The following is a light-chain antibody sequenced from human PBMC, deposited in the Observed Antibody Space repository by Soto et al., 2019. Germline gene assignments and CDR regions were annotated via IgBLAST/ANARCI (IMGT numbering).Light chain of an antibody. CDR2: GAS. V-gene: IGKV3-15*01. Sequence: EIVMTQSPATLSVSPGERATLSCRASQSVTSNLAWYQQKPGQPPRRLIYGASTRATGIPGRFSGSGSGTEFTLTISSLQSEDFAVYYCQQYNNWPLTFGGGTKVEIK. J-gene: IGKJ4*01. CDR3: QQYNNWPLT. CDR1: QSVTSN.